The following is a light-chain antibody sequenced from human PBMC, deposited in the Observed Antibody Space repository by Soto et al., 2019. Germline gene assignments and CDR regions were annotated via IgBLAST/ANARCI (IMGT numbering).Light chain of an antibody. CDR2: GAS. V-gene: IGKV3-15*01. CDR1: QSVSTN. CDR3: QQYNNWPPFT. Sequence: EIVMTQSPATLSVSPGERAILSCRASQSVSTNLGWYQQKPGQAPRLLIFGASTRATGIPARFNGSGSGTEFTLTISSLQSEDSAVYYCQQYNNWPPFTFGQGTRLEIK. J-gene: IGKJ5*01.